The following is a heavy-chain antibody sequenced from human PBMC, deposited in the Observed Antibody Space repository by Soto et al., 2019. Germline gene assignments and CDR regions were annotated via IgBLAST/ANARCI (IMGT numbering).Heavy chain of an antibody. Sequence: PPATVSLTCAVYGGSFSGYFWSWLRQPPGRGLEWIGEINHSGSTNYNPSLKSRVTISVDTSKNQFSLKLSSVTAADTAVYYCARGHGLDYWGQGTLVTVSS. V-gene: IGHV4-34*01. CDR2: INHSGST. J-gene: IGHJ4*02. CDR1: GGSFSGYF. D-gene: IGHD4-17*01. CDR3: ARGHGLDY.